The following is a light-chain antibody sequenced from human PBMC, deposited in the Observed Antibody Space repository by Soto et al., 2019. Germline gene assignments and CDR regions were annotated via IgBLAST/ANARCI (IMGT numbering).Light chain of an antibody. CDR2: SNN. CDR3: QSYDSSLSGSGV. J-gene: IGLJ3*02. V-gene: IGLV1-44*01. CDR1: SSNIGSNT. Sequence: QSVLTQPPSASGTPGQRVTISCSGSSSNIGSNTVTWYQQLPGTAPKLLIYSNNQRPSGVPDRFSGSKSGTSASLTIIGLQAEDEADYYCQSYDSSLSGSGVFGGGTKLTVL.